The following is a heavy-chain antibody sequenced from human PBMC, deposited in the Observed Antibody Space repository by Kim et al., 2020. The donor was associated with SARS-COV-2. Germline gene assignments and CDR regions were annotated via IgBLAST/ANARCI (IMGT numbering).Heavy chain of an antibody. CDR1: GFTFSSYA. V-gene: IGHV3-23*01. CDR2: ISGSGGST. CDR3: AKRRHYYGSGSYLGDYYFDY. D-gene: IGHD3-10*01. J-gene: IGHJ4*02. Sequence: GGSLRLSCAASGFTFSSYAMSWVRQAPGKGLEWVSAISGSGGSTYYADSVKGRFTISRDNSKNTLYLQMNSLRAEDTAVYYCAKRRHYYGSGSYLGDYYFDYWGQGTLVTVSS.